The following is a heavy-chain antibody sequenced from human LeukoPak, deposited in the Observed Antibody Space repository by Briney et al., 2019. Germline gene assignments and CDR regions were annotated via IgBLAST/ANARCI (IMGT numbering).Heavy chain of an antibody. CDR3: ARATVRHYYYMDV. V-gene: IGHV4-34*01. D-gene: IGHD3-10*01. CDR1: GGSFRGYY. Sequence: SETLSLTCAVYGGSFRGYYWSWIRQPPGKGLEWIGEINHSGSTNYNPSLKSRVTISVDTSKNQFSLKLSSVTAADTAVYYCARATVRHYYYMDVWGKGTTVTVSS. J-gene: IGHJ6*03. CDR2: INHSGST.